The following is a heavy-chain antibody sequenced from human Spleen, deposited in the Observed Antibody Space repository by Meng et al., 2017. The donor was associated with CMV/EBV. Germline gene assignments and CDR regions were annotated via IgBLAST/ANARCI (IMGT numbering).Heavy chain of an antibody. CDR2: IYHSGST. D-gene: IGHD1-7*01. Sequence: SETLSLTCTVSGYSISSGYYWGWIRQPPEKGLEWIGSIYHSGSTYYNPSLKSRVTISVDTSKNQFSLKLSSVTAADTAVYYCARDESITGTTLALGYWGQGTLVTVSS. CDR3: ARDESITGTTLALGY. CDR1: GYSISSGYY. J-gene: IGHJ4*02. V-gene: IGHV4-38-2*02.